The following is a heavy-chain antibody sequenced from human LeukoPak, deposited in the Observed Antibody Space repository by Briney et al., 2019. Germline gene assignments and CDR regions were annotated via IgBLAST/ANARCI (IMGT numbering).Heavy chain of an antibody. D-gene: IGHD6-13*01. CDR1: GFTFSNYA. CDR3: AKTRQHSSSWIDY. V-gene: IGHV3-23*01. J-gene: IGHJ4*02. CDR2: IGATNT. Sequence: GGSLRLSCAASGFTFSNYAMSWVRQAPGKGLEWVSAIGATNTYYADSVKGRFTISRDNSKNTLYLQVDSLRAEDTAVYYCAKTRQHSSSWIDYWGQGTLVTVSS.